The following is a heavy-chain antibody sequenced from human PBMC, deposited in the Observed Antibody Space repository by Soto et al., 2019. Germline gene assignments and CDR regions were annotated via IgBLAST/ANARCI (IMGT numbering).Heavy chain of an antibody. CDR1: GCSISSGYY. D-gene: IGHD6-13*01. J-gene: IGHJ4*02. CDR2: IYHSGST. CDR3: ARDGYGSTGY. Sequence: SETLSLTCAVSGCSISSGYYWGWIRQPPGKGLEWIGSIYHSGSTYYNPSLKGRVTISVDTSKNQFSLKLGSVTAADTAVYYCARDGYGSTGYWGQGTLVTVSS. V-gene: IGHV4-38-2*02.